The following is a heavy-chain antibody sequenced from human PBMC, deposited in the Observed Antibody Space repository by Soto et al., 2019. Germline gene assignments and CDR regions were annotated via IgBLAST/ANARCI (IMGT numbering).Heavy chain of an antibody. D-gene: IGHD6-13*01. V-gene: IGHV3-74*01. CDR3: ASRPNPSSSWFRFRDY. CDR2: INSDGSST. CDR1: GFTFSSYC. J-gene: IGHJ4*02. Sequence: TGGSLRLSCAASGFTFSSYCMHWVRQAPGKGLVWVSRINSDGSSTSYADSVKGRFTISRDNAKNTLYLQMNSLRAEDTAVYYCASRPNPSSSWFRFRDYCGQGTLVTVSS.